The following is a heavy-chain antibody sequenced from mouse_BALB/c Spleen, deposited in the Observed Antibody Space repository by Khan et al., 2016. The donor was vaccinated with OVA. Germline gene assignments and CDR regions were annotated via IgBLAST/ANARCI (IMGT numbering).Heavy chain of an antibody. D-gene: IGHD1-2*01. CDR1: GYSFTDYT. Sequence: VQLKQSGPELVKPGDSMKISCRASGYSFTDYTLTWVKQSHGKTLAWIGLINPYNGVSNYNQKFKGKATLTVDKSSSTAYMELLSLTSEDSAVYYCARSGYGGFAYWGQGTLVTVSA. J-gene: IGHJ3*01. V-gene: IGHV1-18*01. CDR2: INPYNGVS. CDR3: ARSGYGGFAY.